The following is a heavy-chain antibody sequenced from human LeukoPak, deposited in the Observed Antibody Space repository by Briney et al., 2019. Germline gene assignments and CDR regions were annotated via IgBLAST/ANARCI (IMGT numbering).Heavy chain of an antibody. CDR1: GGTFSSYA. CDR2: IIPIFGTA. V-gene: IGHV1-69*05. D-gene: IGHD5-12*01. CDR3: ARVTIGGYETPFDY. Sequence: ASVKVSCKASGGTFSSYAISWVRQAPGQGLEWMGGIIPIFGTANYAQKFQGRVTITTDEPTSTAYMELSSLRSEDTAVYYCARVTIGGYETPFDYWGQGTLVTVSS. J-gene: IGHJ4*02.